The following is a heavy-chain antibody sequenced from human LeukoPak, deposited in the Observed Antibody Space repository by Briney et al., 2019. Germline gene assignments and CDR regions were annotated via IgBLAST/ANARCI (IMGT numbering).Heavy chain of an antibody. J-gene: IGHJ4*02. CDR2: IYPGDSDT. CDR3: ARPGYCSGGSCYDVVDY. Sequence: GESLKISCKGSGYIFTSYWIGWVRQMPGKGLEWMGIIYPGDSDTRYSPSFQGQVTISADKSISTAYLQWSSLKASDTAMYYCARPGYCSGGSCYDVVDYWGQGTLVTVSS. CDR1: GYIFTSYW. D-gene: IGHD2-15*01. V-gene: IGHV5-51*01.